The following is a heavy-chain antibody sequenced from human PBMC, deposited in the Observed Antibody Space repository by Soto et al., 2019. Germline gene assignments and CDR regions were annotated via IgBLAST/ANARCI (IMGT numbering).Heavy chain of an antibody. Sequence: SVKVSCKASGFTFTSSAVQWVRQARGQRLEWIGWIVVGSGNTNYAQKFQERVTITRDMSTSTAYMELSSLRSEDTAVYYCAASGRWWDPPAYYYGMDVWGQGTTVTVSS. J-gene: IGHJ6*02. D-gene: IGHD1-26*01. CDR1: GFTFTSSA. CDR3: AASGRWWDPPAYYYGMDV. CDR2: IVVGSGNT. V-gene: IGHV1-58*01.